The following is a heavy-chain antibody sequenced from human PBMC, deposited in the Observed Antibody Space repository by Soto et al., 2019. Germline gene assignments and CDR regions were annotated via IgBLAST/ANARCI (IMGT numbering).Heavy chain of an antibody. V-gene: IGHV3-48*02. CDR2: ISGSGGTI. D-gene: IGHD6-19*01. Sequence: EVQLVESGGGLVQPGGSLRLSCAASGFTLSSYSMHWVRQALGKGLEWVSYISGSGGTIYYADSVKGRFTISRDNAKNSLSVQMNSLRDEDTAVYFCARETGLRSSGWSYYFDFWGQGTRVTVSS. CDR3: ARETGLRSSGWSYYFDF. J-gene: IGHJ4*02. CDR1: GFTLSSYS.